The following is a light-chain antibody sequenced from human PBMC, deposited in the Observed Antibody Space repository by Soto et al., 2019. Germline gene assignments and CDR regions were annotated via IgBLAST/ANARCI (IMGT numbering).Light chain of an antibody. CDR3: QQRGNWPLIT. J-gene: IGKJ5*01. CDR1: QTVGGH. V-gene: IGKV3-11*01. Sequence: EVVFTQSPATLSLSPGERATLSCRASQTVGGHFAWYQQKPGQAPRLLISETSNRATGIPGRFSGSGSGTDVTLTISSLEPEDFAVYYCQQRGNWPLITFGQGTRLEIK. CDR2: ETS.